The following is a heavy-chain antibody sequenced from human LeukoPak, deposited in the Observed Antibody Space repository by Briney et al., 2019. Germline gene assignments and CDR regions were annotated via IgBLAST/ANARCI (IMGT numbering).Heavy chain of an antibody. Sequence: GGSLRLSCAASGFIVSSNYMSWARQAPGKGLEWVSVINSGGSTYHADSVKGRFTISRDNSKNTLYLQMNSLRAEDTAVYYCARGHRADGYSYGPYYFDYWGQGTLVTVSS. CDR2: INSGGST. CDR3: ARGHRADGYSYGPYYFDY. CDR1: GFIVSSNY. J-gene: IGHJ4*02. V-gene: IGHV3-53*01. D-gene: IGHD5-24*01.